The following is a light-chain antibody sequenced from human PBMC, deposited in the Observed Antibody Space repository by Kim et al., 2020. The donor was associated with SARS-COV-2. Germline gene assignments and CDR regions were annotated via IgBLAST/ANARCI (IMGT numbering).Light chain of an antibody. V-gene: IGLV3-1*01. CDR1: KLVDKY. J-gene: IGLJ2*01. CDR2: QDS. Sequence: VSPRQTANITCSGDKLVDKYACWYQQRPGQSPVLVIYQDSKRPSGIPERFSGSNSGNTATLTISGTQAMDEADYYCQAWDSSTVVFGGGTQLTVL. CDR3: QAWDSSTVV.